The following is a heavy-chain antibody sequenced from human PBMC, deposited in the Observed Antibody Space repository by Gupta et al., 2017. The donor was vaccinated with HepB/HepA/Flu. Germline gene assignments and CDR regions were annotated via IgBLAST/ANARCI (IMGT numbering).Heavy chain of an antibody. D-gene: IGHD4-17*01. V-gene: IGHV3-30*18. CDR3: AKDTGPTDYGESQYYFDY. Sequence: QVQLVESGGGVVQPGRSLRLSCAASGFTFSSYGMHWVRQAPGKGLEWVAVISYDGSNKYYADSVKGRVTISRDNSKNTLYLQMNSLRAEDTAVYYCAKDTGPTDYGESQYYFDYWGQGTLVTVSS. CDR1: GFTFSSYG. CDR2: ISYDGSNK. J-gene: IGHJ4*02.